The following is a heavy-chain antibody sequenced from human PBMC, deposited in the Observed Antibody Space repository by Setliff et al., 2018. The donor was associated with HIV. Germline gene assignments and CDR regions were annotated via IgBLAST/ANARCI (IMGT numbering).Heavy chain of an antibody. CDR3: ARSSGVRGIYYYYGMDV. CDR1: GYTFTSYA. J-gene: IGHJ6*02. V-gene: IGHV1-3*01. Sequence: ASVMVSCKASGYTFTSYAMHWVRQAPGQRLEWMGWINAGNGNTKYSQKFQGGVTITRDTSASTAYMELSSLRSEDTAVYYCARSSGVRGIYYYYGMDVWGQGTTVTVSS. CDR2: INAGNGNT. D-gene: IGHD3-10*01.